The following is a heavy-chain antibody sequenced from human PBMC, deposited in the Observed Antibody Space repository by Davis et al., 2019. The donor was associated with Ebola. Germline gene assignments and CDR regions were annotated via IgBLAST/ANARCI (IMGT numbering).Heavy chain of an antibody. CDR2: IYYSGST. Sequence: MPSETLSLTCTVSGGSISSSSYYRGWIRQPPGKGPAWFGSIYYSGSTYYNPSLKSRVTISVDTSKNQFSLKLSSVTAADTAVYYCARRGIGVDYWGQGTLVTVSS. CDR3: ARRGIGVDY. CDR1: GGSISSSSYY. J-gene: IGHJ4*02. V-gene: IGHV4-39*01. D-gene: IGHD6-13*01.